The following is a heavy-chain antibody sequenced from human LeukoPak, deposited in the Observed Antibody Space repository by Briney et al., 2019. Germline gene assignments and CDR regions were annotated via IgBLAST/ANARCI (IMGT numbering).Heavy chain of an antibody. D-gene: IGHD3-3*01. CDR1: GYTFTGYY. J-gene: IGHJ4*02. V-gene: IGHV1-2*02. CDR3: ARTTEGGVVILFDY. Sequence: SVKVSCKASGYTFTGYYMHWVRQAPGQGLEWMGWINPNSGGTNYAQKFQGRVTMTRDTSISTAYMELSRLRSDDTAVYYCARTTEGGVVILFDYWGQGTLVTVSS. CDR2: INPNSGGT.